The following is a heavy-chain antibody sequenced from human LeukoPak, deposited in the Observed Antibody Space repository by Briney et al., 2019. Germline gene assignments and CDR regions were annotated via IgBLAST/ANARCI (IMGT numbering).Heavy chain of an antibody. J-gene: IGHJ4*02. V-gene: IGHV3-11*01. CDR2: ISSSGNTI. CDR1: GFTFSDYY. CDR3: TKNRGATAGTFDY. D-gene: IGHD2/OR15-2a*01. Sequence: GGSLRLSCAASGFTFSDYYMSWIRQAPGKGLEWVSYISSSGNTIYYADSVKGRFTISRDNARNSLHLQMNSLRADDTAVYYCTKNRGATAGTFDYWGPGTLVTVSS.